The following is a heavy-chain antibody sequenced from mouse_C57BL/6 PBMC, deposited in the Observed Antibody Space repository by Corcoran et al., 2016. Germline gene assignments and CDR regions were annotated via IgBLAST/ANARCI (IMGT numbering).Heavy chain of an antibody. J-gene: IGHJ1*03. V-gene: IGHV8-12*01. CDR1: VFSLSTSGMG. CDR2: LYWDDDK. Sequence: QVTLKESGPGLLQSSQTLSLTFSFSVFSLSTSGMGVSWIRQPSGKGLEWRAHLYWDDDKRYNPSLTSRLTLSKETSRNQVLLKITSVDTADNATEYGARQGFGYFDVWGTGTTVTVSS. CDR3: ARQGFGYFDV.